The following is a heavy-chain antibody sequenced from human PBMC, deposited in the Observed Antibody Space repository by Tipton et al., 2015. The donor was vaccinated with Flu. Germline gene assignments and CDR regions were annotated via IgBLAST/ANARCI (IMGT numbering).Heavy chain of an antibody. V-gene: IGHV3-7*01. CDR1: GFTFSSYW. Sequence: SLRLSCAASGFTFSSYWMSWVRQAPGKGLEWVANIHQDGSEKSYVDSVRGRFTIYRDNAKNSLYLQVNGLRAEDTAVYYCARGPTYCGGGCYYYLDSWGQGTLVTVSS. D-gene: IGHD2-21*01. CDR3: ARGPTYCGGGCYYYLDS. J-gene: IGHJ4*02. CDR2: IHQDGSEK.